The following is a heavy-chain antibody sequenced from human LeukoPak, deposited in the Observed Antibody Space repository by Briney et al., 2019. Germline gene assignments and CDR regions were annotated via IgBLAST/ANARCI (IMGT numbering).Heavy chain of an antibody. CDR1: GGSFSGYY. Sequence: SETLSLTCAVYGGSFSGYYWSWIRQPPGKGLEWIGEINHSGSTNYNPSLKSRVTISVDTSKNQFSLKLSSVTAADTAVYYCARGAGSGSYYPSYNWFDPWGQGTLVTVSS. V-gene: IGHV4-34*01. CDR2: INHSGST. CDR3: ARGAGSGSYYPSYNWFDP. J-gene: IGHJ5*02. D-gene: IGHD3-10*01.